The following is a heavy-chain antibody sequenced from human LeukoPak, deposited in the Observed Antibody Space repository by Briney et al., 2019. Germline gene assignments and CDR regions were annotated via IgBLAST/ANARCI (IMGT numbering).Heavy chain of an antibody. V-gene: IGHV4-34*01. D-gene: IGHD6-19*01. Sequence: PSGSLSLTSAVDGGFISGYYWSWIRQPPGKGLEWCGEITHSRSTNYNPSLKSRVTISVDTSQNQFSLKLSSVTAADTAVYYCARDLNSSGWYMSGAFDIWGQGTMVTVSS. CDR1: GGFISGYY. CDR2: ITHSRST. J-gene: IGHJ3*02. CDR3: ARDLNSSGWYMSGAFDI.